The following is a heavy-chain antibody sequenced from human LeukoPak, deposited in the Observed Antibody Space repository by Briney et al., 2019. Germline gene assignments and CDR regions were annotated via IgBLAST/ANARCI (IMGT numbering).Heavy chain of an antibody. J-gene: IGHJ4*02. CDR1: GFTFSSFA. CDR3: TKGHYYGSGSYWV. V-gene: IGHV3-23*01. Sequence: RTGGSLRLSCAASGFTFSSFAMSWVRQAPGKGLEWVSAINFSGGTTYYADSVKGRFTISRDNFKNTLYLQMNGLRADDTAVYYCTKGHYYGSGSYWVWGQGTLVTVSS. D-gene: IGHD3-10*01. CDR2: INFSGGTT.